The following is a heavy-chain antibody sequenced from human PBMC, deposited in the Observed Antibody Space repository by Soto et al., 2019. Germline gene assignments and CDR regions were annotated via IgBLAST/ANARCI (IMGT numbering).Heavy chain of an antibody. V-gene: IGHV3-7*02. J-gene: IGHJ4*02. Sequence: GGSLRLSCAASGFMFSAYWMSWVRQAPGKGLEWVANIHGDGGKIYYVDSVKGRFTISRDNAKRSLYLQMNSLRAEDTSVYDCANDFYGGYSYGPGDSWGQGALVTVSS. D-gene: IGHD5-18*01. CDR3: ANDFYGGYSYGPGDS. CDR1: GFMFSAYW. CDR2: IHGDGGKI.